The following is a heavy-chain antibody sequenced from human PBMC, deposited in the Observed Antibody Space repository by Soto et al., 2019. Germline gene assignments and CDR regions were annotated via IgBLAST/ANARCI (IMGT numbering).Heavy chain of an antibody. J-gene: IGHJ4*02. CDR3: ASAVWGDLLHYFDY. V-gene: IGHV3-53*04. CDR2: IYSGGST. CDR1: GFTVSSNY. Sequence: GGSLRLSCAASGFTVSSNYMSWVRQAPGKGLEWVSVIYSGGSTYYADYVKCRCTISRHNSKNTLYLQMNSMRAEDTAVYYCASAVWGDLLHYFDYWGQGTLVTVSS. D-gene: IGHD1-26*01.